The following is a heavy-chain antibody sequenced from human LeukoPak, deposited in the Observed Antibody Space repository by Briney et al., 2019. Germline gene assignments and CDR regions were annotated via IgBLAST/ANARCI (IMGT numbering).Heavy chain of an antibody. Sequence: GGSLRLSCAASGFTFSSYGMHWVRQAPGDGLEWVAYIGYDGTNNYYADSVKGRFTISRDNSKNTVHLQMNSLRAADTALYYCARDLIAKYYIGYWGQGTLVTVSS. D-gene: IGHD2-21*01. V-gene: IGHV3-30*02. CDR1: GFTFSSYG. CDR3: ARDLIAKYYIGY. CDR2: IGYDGTNN. J-gene: IGHJ4*02.